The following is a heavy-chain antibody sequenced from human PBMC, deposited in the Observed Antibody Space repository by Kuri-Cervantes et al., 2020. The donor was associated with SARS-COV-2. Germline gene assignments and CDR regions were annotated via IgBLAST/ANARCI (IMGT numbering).Heavy chain of an antibody. D-gene: IGHD3-3*01. J-gene: IGHJ4*02. Sequence: SETLSLTCTVSAYSISNGYYWGWIRQPPGKGLEWIGTIYHSGGTYYNPSLKSRVTISVDTSKNQFSLKLSSVTAADTAVYYCARVERDFWSGYSNYWGQGTLVTVSS. CDR3: ARVERDFWSGYSNY. V-gene: IGHV4-38-2*02. CDR2: IYHSGGT. CDR1: AYSISNGYY.